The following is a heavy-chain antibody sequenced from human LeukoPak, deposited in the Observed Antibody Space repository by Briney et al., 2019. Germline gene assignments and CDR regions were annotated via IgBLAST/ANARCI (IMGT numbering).Heavy chain of an antibody. CDR1: GGSISSYY. D-gene: IGHD5-18*01. Sequence: PSETLSLTCTVSGGSISSYYWSWIRQPPGKGLEWIGYIYYSGSTNYNPSLKSRVTISVDSSKNQFSLKLSSVTAADTAVYYCARTTEGGYTYDYFYYYYMDVWGKGTTVTISS. V-gene: IGHV4-59*01. CDR3: ARTTEGGYTYDYFYYYYMDV. CDR2: IYYSGST. J-gene: IGHJ6*03.